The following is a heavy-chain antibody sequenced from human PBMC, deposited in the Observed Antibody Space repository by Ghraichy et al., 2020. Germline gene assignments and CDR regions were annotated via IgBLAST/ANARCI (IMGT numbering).Heavy chain of an antibody. J-gene: IGHJ5*02. CDR2: FRGSGDST. V-gene: IGHV3-23*01. Sequence: GGSLRLSCAASGFTFSNYAMSWVRQAPGKGPEWVSGFRGSGDSTYYADSVKGRFTISRDNSKNTLYLQMNSLRAEDTAVYYCAKTRWDCGGDSCYPNWFDPLGQGARVTVSS. D-gene: IGHD2-15*01. CDR3: AKTRWDCGGDSCYPNWFDP. CDR1: GFTFSNYA.